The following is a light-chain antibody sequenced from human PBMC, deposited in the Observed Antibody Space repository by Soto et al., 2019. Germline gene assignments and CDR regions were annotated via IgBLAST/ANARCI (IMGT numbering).Light chain of an antibody. CDR3: QTYDTNNVL. CDR1: SGSIASSY. V-gene: IGLV6-57*04. J-gene: IGLJ2*01. Sequence: LTQPHSVSESPGKTVIISCTRRSGSIASSYVQWYQQRPGSAPTTVIYEDNERPSGVPDRFSGSIDSSSNSASLTISRLRTEDEADYYCQTYDTNNVLFGGGTKVTVL. CDR2: EDN.